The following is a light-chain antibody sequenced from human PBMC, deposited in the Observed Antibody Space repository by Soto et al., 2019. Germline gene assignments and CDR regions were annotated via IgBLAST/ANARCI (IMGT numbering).Light chain of an antibody. CDR3: QQRANWPAT. CDR2: DAS. V-gene: IGKV3-11*01. CDR1: QSVRSY. J-gene: IGKJ5*01. Sequence: EIVLAQSPATLSLSPGERVTLTCRASQSVRSYLAWYQQKPGQAPRLLIYDASNRATGIPARFSGSGSGTDFNLTISRLEPEDCAVYYCQQRANWPATFGQGTRLEIK.